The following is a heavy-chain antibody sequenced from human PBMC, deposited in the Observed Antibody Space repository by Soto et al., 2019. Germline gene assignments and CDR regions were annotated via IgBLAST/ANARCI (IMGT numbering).Heavy chain of an antibody. CDR1: EFTFSDYI. Sequence: GGSLRLSCAAPEFTFSDYIMNWVRQAPGKGLEWVSYISSTSSTIYYADSVKGRFTISRDNAKNSLYLQMNSLRAEDTAVYYCAREWEPDAFDIWGQGTMVTVS. J-gene: IGHJ3*02. CDR2: ISSTSSTI. V-gene: IGHV3-48*01. CDR3: AREWEPDAFDI. D-gene: IGHD1-26*01.